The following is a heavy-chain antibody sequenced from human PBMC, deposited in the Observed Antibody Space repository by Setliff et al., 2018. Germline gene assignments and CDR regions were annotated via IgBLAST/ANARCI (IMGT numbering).Heavy chain of an antibody. Sequence: GASVKVSCKASGYTFRTYGFTWVRQAPGQGLEWMGWISPYNGNTNSAQEFQGRVTITRDTSASTAYMELSSLRSEDMAVYYCARSGGSSWQTKLDYWGQGTLVTVSS. CDR1: GYTFRTYG. J-gene: IGHJ4*02. V-gene: IGHV1-18*03. CDR2: ISPYNGNT. D-gene: IGHD6-13*01. CDR3: ARSGGSSWQTKLDY.